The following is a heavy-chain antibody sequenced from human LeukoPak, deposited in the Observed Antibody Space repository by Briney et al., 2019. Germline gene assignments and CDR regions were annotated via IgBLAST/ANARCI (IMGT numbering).Heavy chain of an antibody. CDR2: IWHDGSHK. J-gene: IGHJ5*02. D-gene: IGHD3-10*01. V-gene: IGHV3-33*01. Sequence: TGGSLRLSCAASGFAFDTYAMHWVRRAPGQGLEWVALIWHDGSHKFYSNSVRGQFTISRDNSKNTVSLQMNNLRPEDTAVYYCAREIFGSGSYPDLWGQGTLVTVSS. CDR3: AREIFGSGSYPDL. CDR1: GFAFDTYA.